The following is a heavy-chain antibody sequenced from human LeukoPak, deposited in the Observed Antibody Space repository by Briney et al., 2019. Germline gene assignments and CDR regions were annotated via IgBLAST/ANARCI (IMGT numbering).Heavy chain of an antibody. CDR2: INPSGGST. V-gene: IGHV1-46*01. D-gene: IGHD6-13*01. J-gene: IGHJ4*02. CDR1: GYTFTSYY. CDR3: ARVLQMYSSSWYYFDY. Sequence: ASVKVSCKAPGYTFTSYYMHWVRQAPGQGLEWMGIINPSGGSTSYAQKFQGRVTMTRDTSTSTVYMELSSLRSEDTAVYYCARVLQMYSSSWYYFDYWGQGTLVTVSS.